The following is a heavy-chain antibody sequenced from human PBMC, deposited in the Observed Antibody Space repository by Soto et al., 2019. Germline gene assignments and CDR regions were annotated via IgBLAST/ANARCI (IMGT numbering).Heavy chain of an antibody. Sequence: GVLRLSCAASEFTFSNYAMSWVRQAPGKGLEWVSAISYGGGTTYYADSVKGRFTISRDNSKNTLYLQMNSLRAEDTAVYYCAKNPGYYYDSTGYHFDYWGQGTVVTVSS. CDR3: AKNPGYYYDSTGYHFDY. D-gene: IGHD3-22*01. J-gene: IGHJ4*02. CDR1: EFTFSNYA. CDR2: ISYGGGTT. V-gene: IGHV3-23*01.